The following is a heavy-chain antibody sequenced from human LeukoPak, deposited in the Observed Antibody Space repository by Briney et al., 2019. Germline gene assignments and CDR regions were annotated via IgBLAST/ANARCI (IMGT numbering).Heavy chain of an antibody. CDR3: ARDPLSEVVPAARGPY. V-gene: IGHV3-21*01. CDR2: ISSSSSYI. Sequence: PGGSLRLSCAASGFTFSSYEMNWVRQAPGKGLEWVSSISSSSSYIYYADSVKGRFTISRDNAKNSLYLQMNSLRAEDTAVYYCARDPLSEVVPAARGPYWGQGTLVTVSS. J-gene: IGHJ4*02. D-gene: IGHD2-2*01. CDR1: GFTFSSYE.